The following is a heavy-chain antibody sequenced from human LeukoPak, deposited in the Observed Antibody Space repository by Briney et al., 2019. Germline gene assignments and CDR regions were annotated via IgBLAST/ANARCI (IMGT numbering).Heavy chain of an antibody. J-gene: IGHJ4*02. CDR3: ARSPRGDKSGYYFDY. Sequence: GGSLRLSCAASRFTFSIYDMRWVRQAPGRGLVWVSEINGSGRTTYYADSVKGRFTVSRDNSKNTLYLQMNSLRAEDTARYFCARSPRGDKSGYYFDYWGQGSLVTASS. D-gene: IGHD3-3*01. CDR1: RFTFSIYD. CDR2: INGSGRTT. V-gene: IGHV3-23*01.